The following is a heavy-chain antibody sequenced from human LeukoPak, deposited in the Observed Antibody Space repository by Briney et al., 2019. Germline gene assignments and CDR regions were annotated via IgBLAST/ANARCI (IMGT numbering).Heavy chain of an antibody. D-gene: IGHD3-10*01. CDR1: GLTFSSHS. CDR3: ARRGLAYFFDY. CDR2: ITGSGDSA. J-gene: IGHJ4*02. Sequence: GGSLRLSCAAPGLTFSSHSMSWVRQDPGKGLEWVSTITGSGDSADYADSVKGRFTIFRDNSKNTLYLQMNSLRAEDTAVYYCARRGLAYFFDYWGQGTLVTVSS. V-gene: IGHV3-23*01.